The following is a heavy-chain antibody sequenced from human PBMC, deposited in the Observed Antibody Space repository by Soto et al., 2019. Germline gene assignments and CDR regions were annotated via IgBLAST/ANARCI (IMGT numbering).Heavy chain of an antibody. CDR2: IIPILGIA. Sequence: QVQLVQSGAEVKKPGSSVKVSCKASGGTFSSYTISWVRQAPGQGLEWMGRIIPILGIANYAQKFQGRVTITADKSTSTAYMELSSLRSEDTAVYYCARDPGMDTMVRGNNYGMDVWGQGTTVTVSS. CDR1: GGTFSSYT. V-gene: IGHV1-69*08. CDR3: ARDPGMDTMVRGNNYGMDV. D-gene: IGHD3-10*01. J-gene: IGHJ6*02.